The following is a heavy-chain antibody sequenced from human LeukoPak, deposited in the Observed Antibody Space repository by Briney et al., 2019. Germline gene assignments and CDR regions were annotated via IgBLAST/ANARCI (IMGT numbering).Heavy chain of an antibody. J-gene: IGHJ1*01. V-gene: IGHV1-8*01. CDR3: ARGPIGYYDILTG. CDR1: GYTFTSYD. Sequence: ASVKVSCKASGYTFTSYDINWGRPATGQGLEWMGWMDPNSGNTGYAQKFQDRVTMTRNTSISTAYMELSSLRSEDTAVYYCARGPIGYYDILTGWGEGTLVTVSS. CDR2: MDPNSGNT. D-gene: IGHD3-9*01.